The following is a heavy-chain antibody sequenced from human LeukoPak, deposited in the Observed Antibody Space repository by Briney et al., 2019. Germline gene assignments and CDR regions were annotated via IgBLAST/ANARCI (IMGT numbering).Heavy chain of an antibody. CDR2: IYYSGST. J-gene: IGHJ1*01. D-gene: IGHD6-19*01. CDR3: ARDAYSSGPEYFQH. CDR1: GGSISSYY. V-gene: IGHV4-59*12. Sequence: SETLSLTCTVSGGSISSYYWSWIRQPPGKGLEWIGYIYYSGSTNYNPSLKSRVTISVDTSKNQFSLKLSSVTAADTAVYYCARDAYSSGPEYFQHWGQGTLVTVSS.